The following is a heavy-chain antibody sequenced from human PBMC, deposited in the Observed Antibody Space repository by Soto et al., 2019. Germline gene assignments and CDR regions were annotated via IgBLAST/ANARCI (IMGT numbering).Heavy chain of an antibody. D-gene: IGHD3-10*01. V-gene: IGHV3-23*01. CDR1: GFTFSSSS. CDR3: AKTWAVGP. Sequence: GGSLRLSCAASGFTFSSSSITWVRQAPGKGLEWVSTILGGGGAYYADSVKGRFTISRDNSKNKVYLQMNSLRDEDTAVYYCAKTWAVGPWGQGTLVTVSS. CDR2: ILGGGGA. J-gene: IGHJ5*02.